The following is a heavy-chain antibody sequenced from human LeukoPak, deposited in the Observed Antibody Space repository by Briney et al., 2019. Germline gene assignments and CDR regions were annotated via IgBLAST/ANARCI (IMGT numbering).Heavy chain of an antibody. V-gene: IGHV3-11*06. CDR2: ISWDSSYT. CDR1: GFTFSDYY. J-gene: IGHJ6*02. D-gene: IGHD4-17*01. CDR3: ARDGIGNLRAFYYYGMDV. Sequence: GGSLRLSCAASGFTFSDYYMSWIRQAPGRGLEWVSYISWDSSYTSYADSVKGRFTVSRDNAQKSLYLQMDSLRAEGTAVYYCARDGIGNLRAFYYYGMDVWGQGTTVTVSS.